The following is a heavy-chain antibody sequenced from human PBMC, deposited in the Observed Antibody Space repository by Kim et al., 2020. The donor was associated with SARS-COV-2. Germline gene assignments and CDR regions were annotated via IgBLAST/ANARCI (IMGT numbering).Heavy chain of an antibody. D-gene: IGHD4-17*01. Sequence: GGSLRLSCAASGFTFSSYSMNWVRQAPGKGLEWVSSISSSSSYIYYADSVKGRFTISRDNAKNSLYLQMNSLRAEDTAVYYCARDSGDHYYFDYWGQGTLVTVSS. V-gene: IGHV3-21*01. CDR2: ISSSSSYI. CDR3: ARDSGDHYYFDY. CDR1: GFTFSSYS. J-gene: IGHJ4*02.